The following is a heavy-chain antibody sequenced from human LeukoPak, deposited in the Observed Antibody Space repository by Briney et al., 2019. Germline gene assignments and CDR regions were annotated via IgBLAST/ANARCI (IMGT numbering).Heavy chain of an antibody. CDR3: ARSYSSGWYGSQYWYFDL. Sequence: SETLSLTCTVSGGSISSSSYYWGWIRQHPGKGLEWIGYIYYSGSTYYNPSLKSRVTISVDTSKNQFSLKLSSVTAADTAVYYCARSYSSGWYGSQYWYFDLWGRGTLVTVSS. V-gene: IGHV4-31*03. CDR1: GGSISSSSYY. D-gene: IGHD6-19*01. J-gene: IGHJ2*01. CDR2: IYYSGST.